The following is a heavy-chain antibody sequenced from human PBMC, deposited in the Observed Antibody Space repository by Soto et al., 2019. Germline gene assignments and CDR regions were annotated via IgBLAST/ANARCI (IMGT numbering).Heavy chain of an antibody. J-gene: IGHJ5*02. V-gene: IGHV4-59*01. CDR1: GGSISSYY. CDR2: IYYSGST. Sequence: PSETLSLTCTVSGGSISSYYWSWIRQPPGKGLEWIGYIYYSGSTNYNPSLKSRVTISVDTSKNQFSLKLSSVTAADTAVYYCARAGRDGYNFPFVDPWGQGTLVTVSS. D-gene: IGHD5-12*01. CDR3: ARAGRDGYNFPFVDP.